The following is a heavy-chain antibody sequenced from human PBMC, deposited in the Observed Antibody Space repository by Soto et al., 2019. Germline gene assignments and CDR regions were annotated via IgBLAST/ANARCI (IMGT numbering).Heavy chain of an antibody. CDR2: INHSGSI. CDR3: ARDTSSGWYPAPDVFDV. J-gene: IGHJ3*01. D-gene: IGHD6-13*01. V-gene: IGHV4-34*01. CDR1: GGSFSGQY. Sequence: SETLSLTCAVYGGSFSGQYWSWIRQPPGKGLEWIGEINHSGSINYNPSLESRVTISEDTSKNQFSLKLSSVTAADTAVYYCARDTSSGWYPAPDVFDVWGQGTLVTVSS.